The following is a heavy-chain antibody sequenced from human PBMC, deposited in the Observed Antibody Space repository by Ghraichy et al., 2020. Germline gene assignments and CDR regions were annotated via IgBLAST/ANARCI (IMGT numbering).Heavy chain of an antibody. CDR2: IYQSGAT. CDR3: ARAPYDDDGFYDDGFDV. D-gene: IGHD3-22*01. Sequence: SETLSLTCAVSGGSISSDSFSWSWIRQPPGKGLEWIGYIYQSGATYYNPSLTSRVTISLDDSRNQFSLNLSSVTAADTAVYYCARAPYDDDGFYDDGFDVWGQGIMFTVSS. V-gene: IGHV4-30-2*01. CDR1: GGSISSDSFS. J-gene: IGHJ3*01.